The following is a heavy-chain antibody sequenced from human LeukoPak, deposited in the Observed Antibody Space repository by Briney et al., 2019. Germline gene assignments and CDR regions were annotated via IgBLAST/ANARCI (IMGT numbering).Heavy chain of an antibody. CDR2: IYISGST. J-gene: IGHJ5*02. CDR3: ARDDAPVDRGFDP. V-gene: IGHV4-61*02. D-gene: IGHD1-14*01. Sequence: SETLSLTCTGSGGSISSGSYYWSWIRQPAGKGLEWIGRIYISGSTNYNPSLKSPVTISVDTSRNQFSLKLSSVTAADTAVYYCARDDAPVDRGFDPWGQGTLVTVSS. CDR1: GGSISSGSYY.